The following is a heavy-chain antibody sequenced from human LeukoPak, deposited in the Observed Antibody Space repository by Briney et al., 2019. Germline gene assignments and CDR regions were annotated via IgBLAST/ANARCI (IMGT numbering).Heavy chain of an antibody. J-gene: IGHJ6*03. CDR3: ARGGEEDIVVVPAAMYRYYYYYMDV. Sequence: SVTVSCTASGGTFSSYAISWVRHGPGQGLEWVGGIIPIFGTANYAQKFQGRVTITTDESTSTAYMELSSLRSEDTAVYDCARGGEEDIVVVPAAMYRYYYYYMDVWGKGTTVTVSS. CDR2: IIPIFGTA. CDR1: GGTFSSYA. D-gene: IGHD2-2*01. V-gene: IGHV1-69*05.